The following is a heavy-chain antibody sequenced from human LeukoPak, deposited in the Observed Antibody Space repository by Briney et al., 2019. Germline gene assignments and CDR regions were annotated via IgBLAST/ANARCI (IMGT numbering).Heavy chain of an antibody. CDR3: ARDTTAGAYSLDY. Sequence: SETLSLTCTVSGGSISSSSYYWGWIRQPPGKGLEWIGSIYYSGSTYYNPSLKSRVTISVDTSKNQFSLKLSSVTAADTAVYYCARDTTAGAYSLDYWGQGTLVTVSS. CDR2: IYYSGST. V-gene: IGHV4-39*07. J-gene: IGHJ4*02. CDR1: GGSISSSSYY. D-gene: IGHD2-15*01.